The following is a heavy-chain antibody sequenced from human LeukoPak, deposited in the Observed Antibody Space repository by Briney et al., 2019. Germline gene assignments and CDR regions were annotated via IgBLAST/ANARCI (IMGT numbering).Heavy chain of an antibody. CDR1: GYSISSGYY. Sequence: SETLSLTCTVSGYSISSGYYWGWIRQPPGKGLEWIGSIFHSGSTYYNPSLKSRVTISLDTSKNQFSLKLSSVTAADTAVYYCARGVVATDYYYYYYMDVWGKGTTVTISS. CDR3: ARGVVATDYYYYYYMDV. D-gene: IGHD5-12*01. CDR2: IFHSGST. J-gene: IGHJ6*03. V-gene: IGHV4-38-2*02.